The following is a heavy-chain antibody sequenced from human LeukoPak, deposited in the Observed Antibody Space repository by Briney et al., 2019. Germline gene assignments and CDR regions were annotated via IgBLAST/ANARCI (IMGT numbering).Heavy chain of an antibody. J-gene: IGHJ5*02. CDR1: GGSISSGSYY. Sequence: SETLSLTCTVSGGSISSGSYYWSWIRQPAGKGLEWIGRIYTSGSTNYNPSLKSRVTISVDTSKNQFSLKLSSVTAADTAVYYCARVGSSNWFDPWGQGTLVTVSS. D-gene: IGHD6-6*01. V-gene: IGHV4-61*02. CDR3: ARVGSSNWFDP. CDR2: IYTSGST.